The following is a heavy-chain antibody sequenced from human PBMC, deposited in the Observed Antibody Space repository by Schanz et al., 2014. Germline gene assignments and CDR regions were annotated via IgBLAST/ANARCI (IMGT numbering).Heavy chain of an antibody. V-gene: IGHV3-11*05. D-gene: IGHD2-15*01. CDR2: ISSGSSYA. CDR1: GFTFRDYY. J-gene: IGHJ6*02. CDR3: AKGMGYCSGGTCYDYYYYGLDV. Sequence: VQLVESGGGLVKPGGSLRLSCAASGFTFRDYYMSWIRQAPGKGLEWVSDISSGSSYANYADSVKGRFTISRDNSENTLYLQMNSLSADDTAVCYCAKGMGYCSGGTCYDYYYYGLDVWGQGTTVTVSS.